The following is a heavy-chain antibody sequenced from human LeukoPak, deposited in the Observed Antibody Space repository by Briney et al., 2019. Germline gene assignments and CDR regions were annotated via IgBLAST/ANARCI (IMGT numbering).Heavy chain of an antibody. D-gene: IGHD3-10*01. J-gene: IGHJ6*04. CDR1: GFTFSSYE. CDR2: ISSSGSTI. CDR3: AREAFTMVRGVEVYGMDV. Sequence: GGSLRLSCAASGFTFSSYEMNWVRQAPGKGLEWVSYISSSGSTIYYADSVKGRFTMSRDNAKNSLYLQMNSLRAEDTAVYYCAREAFTMVRGVEVYGMDVWGKGTTVTVSS. V-gene: IGHV3-48*03.